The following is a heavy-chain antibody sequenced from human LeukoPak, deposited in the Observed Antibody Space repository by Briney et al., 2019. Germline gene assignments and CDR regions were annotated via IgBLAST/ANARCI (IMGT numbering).Heavy chain of an antibody. Sequence: GASVKVSCKASGGTFSSYAISWVRQAPGQGLEWMGGIIPIFGTANYAQKFQGRVTITADESTSTAYMELSSLRSEDTAVYYCAANFQYSSSSGQNYYGMDVWGQGTTVTVSS. J-gene: IGHJ6*02. D-gene: IGHD6-6*01. CDR3: AANFQYSSSSGQNYYGMDV. CDR2: IIPIFGTA. V-gene: IGHV1-69*13. CDR1: GGTFSSYA.